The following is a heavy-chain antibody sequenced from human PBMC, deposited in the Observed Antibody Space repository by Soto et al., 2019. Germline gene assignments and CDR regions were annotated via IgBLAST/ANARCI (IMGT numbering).Heavy chain of an antibody. CDR2: IWYDGSNK. D-gene: IGHD6-6*01. J-gene: IGHJ6*02. V-gene: IGHV3-33*01. Sequence: HPGGSLRLSCAASGFTFSSYGMHWVRQAPGKGLEWVAVIWYDGSNKYYADSVKGRFTISRDNSKNTLYLQMNSLRAEDTAVYYCARDLSRPHSSSSTRRPRYYYGMDVWGQGTTVTVSS. CDR3: ARDLSRPHSSSSTRRPRYYYGMDV. CDR1: GFTFSSYG.